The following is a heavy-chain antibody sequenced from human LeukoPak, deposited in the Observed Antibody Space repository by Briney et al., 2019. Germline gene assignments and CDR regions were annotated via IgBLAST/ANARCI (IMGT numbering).Heavy chain of an antibody. CDR1: GGSISSYY. CDR2: IYYSGST. D-gene: IGHD3-16*01. V-gene: IGHV4-59*08. CDR3: ARLGYYFDY. Sequence: PSETLSLTCTVSGGSISSYYWSWIRQPPGKGLEWIGYIYYSGSTNYNPSLKSRVTISVDTSKNQLSLKLSSVTAADTAVYYCARLGYYFDYWGQGTLVTVSS. J-gene: IGHJ4*02.